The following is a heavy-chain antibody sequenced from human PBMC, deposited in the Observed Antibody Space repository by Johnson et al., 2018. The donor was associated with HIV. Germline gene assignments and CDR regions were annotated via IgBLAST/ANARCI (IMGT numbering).Heavy chain of an antibody. CDR1: GFTFRNYA. V-gene: IGHV3-30*02. J-gene: IGHJ3*02. CDR2: IRSDGSNK. D-gene: IGHD4-23*01. CDR3: AKVGATVITPRGEAFDI. Sequence: QVQLVESGGGVVQPGGSLRLSCAASGFTFRNYAMHWVRQAPGKGLEWVAFIRSDGSNKYYADSVKGRFTISRDNSKNTLYLQMNSLRAEDTAVYYCAKVGATVITPRGEAFDIWGQGTMVTVSS.